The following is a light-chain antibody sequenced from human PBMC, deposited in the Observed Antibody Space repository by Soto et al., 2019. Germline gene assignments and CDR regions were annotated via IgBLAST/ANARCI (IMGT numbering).Light chain of an antibody. J-gene: IGKJ2*01. CDR2: DAS. CDR3: QQYDNLPPYT. V-gene: IGKV1-33*01. CDR1: QDISNY. Sequence: DIQMTQSPSSLSASVGDRVTITCQASQDISNYLNWYHQKPGKAPKLLIYDASNLETGVPSRFSGSGSGTDFTFTIISLQPEDIATYYCQQYDNLPPYTFGQGTKLEIK.